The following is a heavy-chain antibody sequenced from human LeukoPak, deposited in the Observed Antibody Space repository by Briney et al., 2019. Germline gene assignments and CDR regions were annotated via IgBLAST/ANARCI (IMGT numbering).Heavy chain of an antibody. Sequence: PSETLSLTCTVSGGSISSSSYYWGWIRQPPGKGLEWIGSIYYSGSTYYNPSLKSRVTISVDTSKNQFSLKLSSVTAADTAVYYCARRSLWFSQGGMDVWGQGTTVTVSS. CDR3: ARRSLWFSQGGMDV. J-gene: IGHJ6*02. CDR2: IYYSGST. D-gene: IGHD3-10*01. V-gene: IGHV4-39*01. CDR1: GGSISSSSYY.